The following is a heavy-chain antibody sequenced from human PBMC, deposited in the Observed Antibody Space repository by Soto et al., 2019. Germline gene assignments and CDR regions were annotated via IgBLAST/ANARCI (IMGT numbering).Heavy chain of an antibody. V-gene: IGHV3-74*01. CDR1: GFTFSDYW. CDR3: ARDWYSSGDY. J-gene: IGHJ4*02. CDR2: ISKDGSQT. D-gene: IGHD6-19*01. Sequence: DVQLVESGGGLFQPGGSLRISCAASGFTFSDYWMHWVRQAPGKGLVWVSRISKDGSQTYYADSVKGRFTISRDNVENTLYLQMNSLRAEDTAVYYCARDWYSSGDYWGQGTLVTVSS.